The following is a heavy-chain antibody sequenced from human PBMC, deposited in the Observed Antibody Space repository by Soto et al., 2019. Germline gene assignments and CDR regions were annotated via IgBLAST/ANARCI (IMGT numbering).Heavy chain of an antibody. J-gene: IGHJ5*02. Sequence: GASVKVSCKASGYTFTSYDINWVRQATGQGLEWMGWMNPNSGNTGYAQKFQGRVTMTRNTSISTAYMELSSLRSEDTAVYYCAHGDGSYYDSSGRLGFDPWGQGTLVTVSS. D-gene: IGHD3-22*01. CDR2: MNPNSGNT. CDR1: GYTFTSYD. V-gene: IGHV1-8*01. CDR3: AHGDGSYYDSSGRLGFDP.